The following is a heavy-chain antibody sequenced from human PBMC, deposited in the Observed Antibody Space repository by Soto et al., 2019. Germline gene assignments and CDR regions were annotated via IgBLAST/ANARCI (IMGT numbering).Heavy chain of an antibody. D-gene: IGHD6-6*01. CDR2: ISPYNGNT. CDR1: GYTFISYG. V-gene: IGHV1-18*01. Sequence: ASVKVSCKASGYTFISYGINWVRQTPRQGLEWMAWISPYNGNTNYAQNFQDRITMTTDTSTSTVNMELRGLRSDDTALYYCARDRMGYSSSSNDASDIWGQGTMVTVSS. CDR3: ARDRMGYSSSSNDASDI. J-gene: IGHJ3*02.